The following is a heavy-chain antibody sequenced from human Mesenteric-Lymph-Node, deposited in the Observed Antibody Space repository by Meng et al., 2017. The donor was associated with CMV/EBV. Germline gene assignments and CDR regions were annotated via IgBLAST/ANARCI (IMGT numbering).Heavy chain of an antibody. J-gene: IGHJ5*02. CDR1: GYTFTDYY. V-gene: IGHV1-46*01. CDR3: ARDRVVPAAIKSGWFDP. CDR2: INPSGGST. D-gene: IGHD2-2*01. Sequence: ASVKVSCKASGYTFTDYYMHWVRQAPGQGLEWMGIINPSGGSTSYAQKFQGRVTMTRDTSTSTVYMELSSLRSEDTAVYYCARDRVVPAAIKSGWFDPWGQGTLVTVSS.